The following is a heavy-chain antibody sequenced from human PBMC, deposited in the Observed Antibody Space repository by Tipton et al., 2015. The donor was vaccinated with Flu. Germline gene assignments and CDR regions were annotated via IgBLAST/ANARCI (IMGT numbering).Heavy chain of an antibody. CDR1: GFTVSSNY. J-gene: IGHJ5*02. V-gene: IGHV3-66*01. CDR2: IYSGGNT. CDR3: ARGTYYTGSGGDPSFGFDP. D-gene: IGHD3-10*01. Sequence: SLRLSCAASGFTVSSNYMSWVRQAAGKGLEWVSVIYSGGNTYYADSAKGRFTISRDNSKNTLYLQMNSLRAEDTSVYYCARGTYYTGSGGDPSFGFDPWGQGTLVTVSS.